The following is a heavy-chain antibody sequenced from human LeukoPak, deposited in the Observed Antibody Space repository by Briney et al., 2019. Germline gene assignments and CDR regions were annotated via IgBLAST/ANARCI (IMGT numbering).Heavy chain of an antibody. CDR2: INEDGSEK. CDR1: EFTFSGYW. D-gene: IGHD6-19*01. V-gene: IGHV3-7*01. CDR3: ASGGWCDY. Sequence: GGSLRLSCAASEFTFSGYWMTWVRQAPGKGLEWVANINEDGSEKYYVDSVEGRFTISRDNAENSLYLQMNSLRAEDTAVYYCASGGWCDYWGQGTLVTVSS. J-gene: IGHJ4*02.